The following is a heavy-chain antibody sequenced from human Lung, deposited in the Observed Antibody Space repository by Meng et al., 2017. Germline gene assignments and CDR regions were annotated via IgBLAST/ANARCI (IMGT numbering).Heavy chain of an antibody. V-gene: IGHV4-34*01. J-gene: IGHJ4*02. CDR2: INHSGST. CDR3: ARGPTTMAHDFDY. Sequence: QVQLQQGGAGLLKPSETLSLTCVVSGGSFSDYYWSWIRQPPGKGLEWIGEINHSGSTNYNPSLERRATISVDTSQNNLSLKLSSVTAADSAVYYCARGPTTMAHDFDYWGQGILVTVSS. D-gene: IGHD4-11*01. CDR1: GGSFSDYY.